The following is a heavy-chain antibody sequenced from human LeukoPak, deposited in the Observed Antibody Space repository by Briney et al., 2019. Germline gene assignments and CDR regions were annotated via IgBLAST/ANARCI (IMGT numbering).Heavy chain of an antibody. D-gene: IGHD3-3*01. V-gene: IGHV1-46*01. J-gene: IGHJ4*02. CDR2: TNPSGSST. Sequence: ASVKVSCKTSGYTFISYYMHWVRQAPGQGLEWMGRTNPSGSSTRYAQKFQGRVTMTKDTSTSTLYMELSSLGSEDTAVYYCARAHTSAPGTLFDYWGQGTLVTVSS. CDR3: ARAHTSAPGTLFDY. CDR1: GYTFISYY.